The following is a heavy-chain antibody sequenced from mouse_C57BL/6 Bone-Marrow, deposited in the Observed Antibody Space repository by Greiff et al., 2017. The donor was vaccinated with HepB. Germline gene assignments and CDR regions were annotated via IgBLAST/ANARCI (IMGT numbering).Heavy chain of an antibody. CDR1: GYAFSSSW. J-gene: IGHJ2*01. D-gene: IGHD1-1*01. CDR2: IYPGDGDT. Sequence: QVQLQQSGPELVKPGASVKISCKASGYAFSSSWMNWVKQRPGKGLEWIGRIYPGDGDTNYNGKFKGKATLTADKSSSTAYMQLSSLTSEDSAVYFCARSKVYYGSSLVLYYFDYWGQGTTLTVSS. CDR3: ARSKVYYGSSLVLYYFDY. V-gene: IGHV1-82*01.